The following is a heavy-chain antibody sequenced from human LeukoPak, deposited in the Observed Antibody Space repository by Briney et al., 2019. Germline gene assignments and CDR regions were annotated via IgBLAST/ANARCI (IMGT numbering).Heavy chain of an antibody. D-gene: IGHD5-18*01. CDR1: GFTFSSYG. Sequence: GGSLRLSCAASGFTFSSYGMHWVRQAPGKGLEWVVVISYDGSNKYYADSVKGRFTISRDNSKNTLYLQMNSLRAEDTAVYYCAKIFIEDSPFDYWGQGTLVTVSS. CDR2: ISYDGSNK. CDR3: AKIFIEDSPFDY. J-gene: IGHJ4*02. V-gene: IGHV3-30*18.